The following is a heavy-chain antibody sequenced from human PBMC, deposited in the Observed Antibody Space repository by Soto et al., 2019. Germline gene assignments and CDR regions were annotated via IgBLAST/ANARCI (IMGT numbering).Heavy chain of an antibody. J-gene: IGHJ4*02. V-gene: IGHV4-59*01. CDR1: GDSISSYY. D-gene: IGHD5-18*01. CDR2: IYHSGSA. CDR3: ARGGGYSFGSLFDY. Sequence: ETLSLTCTVSGDSISSYYWSWIRQPPGKGLEWIGYIYHSGSAMYNPSLKSRVSMSIDTSNSQFSLKLSSVTAADTAVYFCARGGGYSFGSLFDYCGLGTLVTVSS.